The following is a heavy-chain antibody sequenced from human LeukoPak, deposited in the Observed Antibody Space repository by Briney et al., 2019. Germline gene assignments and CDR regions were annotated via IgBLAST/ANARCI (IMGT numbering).Heavy chain of an antibody. CDR3: AKRGASGSHYFDS. D-gene: IGHD3-10*01. Sequence: PRGSLRPACAASGLTFSSAAIGSVRQAPGRGLGWVSTISTSGGGKYYADCVKGRFTISRDKSKNTLYFQRNSLRAEDTALYYCAKRGASGSHYFDSWGQGTLVTVSS. CDR2: ISTSGGGK. CDR1: GLTFSSAA. J-gene: IGHJ4*02. V-gene: IGHV3-23*01.